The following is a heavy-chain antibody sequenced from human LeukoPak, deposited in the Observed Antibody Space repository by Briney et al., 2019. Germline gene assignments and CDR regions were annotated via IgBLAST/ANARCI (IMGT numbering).Heavy chain of an antibody. D-gene: IGHD2-15*01. J-gene: IGHJ4*02. CDR2: ISYDGSNK. V-gene: IGHV3-30-3*01. Sequence: GGSLRLSCAASGFTFSSYAMHWVRQAPGKGLEWVAVISYDGSNKYYADSVKGRFTISRDNSKNTLYLQMNSLRAEDTAVYYCAKGGGEYGTFDYWGQGTLVTVSS. CDR3: AKGGGEYGTFDY. CDR1: GFTFSSYA.